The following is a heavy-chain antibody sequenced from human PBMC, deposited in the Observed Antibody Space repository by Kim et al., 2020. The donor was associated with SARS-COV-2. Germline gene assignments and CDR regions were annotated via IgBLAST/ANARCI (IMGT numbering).Heavy chain of an antibody. CDR1: GGSISSYY. CDR2: IYYSGST. J-gene: IGHJ4*02. Sequence: SETLSLTCTVSGGSISSYYWSWIRQPPGKGLEWIGYIYYSGSTNYNPSLKSRVTISVDTSKNQFSLKLSSVTAADTAVYYCASSVGGYYYLWGQGTLVTVSS. V-gene: IGHV4-59*13. CDR3: ASSVGGYYYL. D-gene: IGHD3-22*01.